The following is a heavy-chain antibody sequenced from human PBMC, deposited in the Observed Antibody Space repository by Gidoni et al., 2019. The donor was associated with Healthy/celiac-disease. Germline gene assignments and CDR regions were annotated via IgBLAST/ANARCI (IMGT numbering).Heavy chain of an antibody. Sequence: QVQLQQWGAGLLKPSETLSLTCAFYGGSFSGYYWIWIRQPPGKGLEWIGEINHSGSTNYNPSLKSRVTISVDTSKNQFSLKLSSVTAADTAVYYCARGRVAARLSYYYYGMDVWGQGTTVTVSS. CDR2: INHSGST. CDR3: ARGRVAARLSYYYYGMDV. J-gene: IGHJ6*02. CDR1: GGSFSGYY. V-gene: IGHV4-34*01. D-gene: IGHD6-6*01.